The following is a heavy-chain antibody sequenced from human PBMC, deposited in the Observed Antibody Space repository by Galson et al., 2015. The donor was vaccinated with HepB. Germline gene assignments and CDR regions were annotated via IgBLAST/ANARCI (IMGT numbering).Heavy chain of an antibody. Sequence: QVQLQESGPGLVKPSETLSLTCTVSGGSISSYYWSWIRQPPGKGLEWIGYIYYSGSTNYNPSLKSRVTISVDTSKDQFSLKLSSVTAADTAVYYCARHVVPSSGWLFDYWGQGTLVTVSS. CDR2: IYYSGST. V-gene: IGHV4-59*08. J-gene: IGHJ4*02. CDR3: ARHVVPSSGWLFDY. CDR1: GGSISSYY. D-gene: IGHD6-19*01.